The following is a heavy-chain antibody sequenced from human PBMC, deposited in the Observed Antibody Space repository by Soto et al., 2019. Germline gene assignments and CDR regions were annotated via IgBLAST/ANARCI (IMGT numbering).Heavy chain of an antibody. CDR3: VKVGCSGWAYFYDMDV. Sequence: GGSLRLSCAASGFTFRSYGMHWVRQAPGKGLEWVAVISYDGRNKYYADAVKGRFTISRDNSKNTLYLQMSSLRAEDTAVYYCVKVGCSGWAYFYDMDVWSEGSTVRVSS. J-gene: IGHJ6*04. CDR1: GFTFRSYG. CDR2: ISYDGRNK. D-gene: IGHD6-19*01. V-gene: IGHV3-30*18.